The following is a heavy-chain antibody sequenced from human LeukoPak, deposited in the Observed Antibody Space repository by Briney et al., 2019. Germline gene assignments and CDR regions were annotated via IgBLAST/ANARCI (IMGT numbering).Heavy chain of an antibody. CDR3: ARTPSKHYYDY. J-gene: IGHJ4*02. CDR2: IYYNGGT. Sequence: SETLSLTCTVSGGSISSGAYYWSWIRQHPGKGLEWIGYIYYNGGTYSNPSFESRIIISVDTSKNQFSLKLRSVTAADTAVYYCARTPSKHYYDYWGQGTLVTVSS. CDR1: GGSISSGAYY. V-gene: IGHV4-31*03.